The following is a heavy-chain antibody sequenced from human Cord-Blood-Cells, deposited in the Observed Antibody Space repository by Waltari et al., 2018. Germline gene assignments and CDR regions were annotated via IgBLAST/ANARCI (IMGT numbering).Heavy chain of an antibody. CDR2: IYYSGST. Sequence: QVQLQESGPGLVKPSQTLSLTCTVSGGSISSGGYYCSWIRQHPGKGLEWIGYIYYSGSTYYNPSLKSRVTISVDTSKNQFSLKLSSVTVADTAVYYCARGTHHWGFDYWGQGTLVTVSS. CDR1: GGSISSGGYY. D-gene: IGHD7-27*01. J-gene: IGHJ4*02. CDR3: ARGTHHWGFDY. V-gene: IGHV4-31*03.